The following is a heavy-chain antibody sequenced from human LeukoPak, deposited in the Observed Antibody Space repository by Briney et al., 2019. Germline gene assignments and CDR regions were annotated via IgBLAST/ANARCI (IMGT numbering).Heavy chain of an antibody. D-gene: IGHD4-23*01. V-gene: IGHV3-66*01. CDR3: TRDAPAGGKLDS. Sequence: GGSLRLSCAASGFTVSNNFMNWVRQAPGKGLEWVSVIFDVGNTYYADAVKDRFTISRDNSKNTLYLQMHSLRVEDTAVYYCTRDAPAGGKLDSWGQGTLVTVSS. CDR1: GFTVSNNF. J-gene: IGHJ4*02. CDR2: IFDVGNT.